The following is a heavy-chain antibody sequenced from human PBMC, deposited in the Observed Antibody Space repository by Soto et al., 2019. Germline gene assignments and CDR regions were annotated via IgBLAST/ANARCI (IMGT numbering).Heavy chain of an antibody. CDR3: ARRQIPPPTRGAANARGGMDV. D-gene: IGHD6-25*01. CDR1: GFTFNNYG. Sequence: QVQLVESGGGVVQPGRSLRLSCAASGFTFNNYGMHWVRQAPGKGLVWLAVIWNDGSNNYYANSVKGRFTISRDNSKNTLYLQMNSLRAEDAAAYYCARRQIPPPTRGAANARGGMDVWGQGTTVTVSS. J-gene: IGHJ6*02. V-gene: IGHV3-33*01. CDR2: IWNDGSNN.